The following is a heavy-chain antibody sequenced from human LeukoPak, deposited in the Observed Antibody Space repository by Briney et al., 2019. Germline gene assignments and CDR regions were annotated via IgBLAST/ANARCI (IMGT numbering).Heavy chain of an antibody. CDR3: ARSRQQLVPGSPDY. CDR1: GGSISSGDYY. D-gene: IGHD6-13*01. J-gene: IGHJ4*02. V-gene: IGHV4-30-4*01. Sequence: SETLSLTCTVSGGSISSGDYYWSWIRQPPGKGLEWIAYFYYSGSTYYNPSLKSRVTISVDTSKNQFSLKLSSVTAADTAVYYCARSRQQLVPGSPDYWGQGTLVTVSS. CDR2: FYYSGST.